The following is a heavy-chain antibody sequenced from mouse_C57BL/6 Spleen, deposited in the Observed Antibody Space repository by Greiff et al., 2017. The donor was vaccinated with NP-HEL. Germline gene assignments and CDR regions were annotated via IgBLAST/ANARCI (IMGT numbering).Heavy chain of an antibody. CDR3: ARGGQLRLLSMDY. CDR1: GYTFTDYY. J-gene: IGHJ4*01. CDR2: IYPGSGNT. Sequence: VQLVESGAELVRPGASVKLSCKASGYTFTDYYINWVKQRPGQGLEWIARIYPGSGNTYYNEKFKGKATLTAEKSSSTAYMQLSSLTSEDSAVYFCARGGQLRLLSMDYWGQGTSVTVSS. V-gene: IGHV1-76*01. D-gene: IGHD3-2*02.